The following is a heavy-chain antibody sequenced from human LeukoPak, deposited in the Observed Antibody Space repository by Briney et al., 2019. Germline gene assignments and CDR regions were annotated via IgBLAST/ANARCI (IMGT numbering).Heavy chain of an antibody. CDR3: AKTQGFFDH. CDR2: ISDGGDTT. J-gene: IGHJ4*02. V-gene: IGHV3-23*01. Sequence: GGSLRLSCEASGFTFASYGMTWVRQAPGKGMEWVTGISDGGDTTYDAGSVKGRFTVSRDNSKNILYLQMNSLRAEDTAIYYCAKTQGFFDHWGQGSLVTVSS. CDR1: GFTFASYG.